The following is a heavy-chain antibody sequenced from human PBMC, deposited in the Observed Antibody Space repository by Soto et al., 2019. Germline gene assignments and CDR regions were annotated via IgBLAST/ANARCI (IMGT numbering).Heavy chain of an antibody. CDR3: ARGGYYDSSGYRSSYWYFDL. CDR1: GFTFSSYD. V-gene: IGHV3-13*05. D-gene: IGHD3-22*01. J-gene: IGHJ2*01. Sequence: VQLVESGGGLVQPGGSLRLSCAASGFTFSSYDMHWVRQATGKGLEWVSAIGTAGDPYYPGSVKGRFTISRENAKNSLYLQMNSLRAGDTAVYYCARGGYYDSSGYRSSYWYFDLWGRGTLVTVSS. CDR2: IGTAGDP.